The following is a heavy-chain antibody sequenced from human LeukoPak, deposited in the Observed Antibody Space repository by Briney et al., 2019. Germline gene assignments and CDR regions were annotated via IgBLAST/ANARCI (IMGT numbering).Heavy chain of an antibody. D-gene: IGHD4-23*01. J-gene: IGHJ4*02. V-gene: IGHV4-59*01. CDR2: IYYTGST. Sequence: PSETLSLTCTVSGGSISNYYWSWIRLPPGKGLEWIGYIYYTGSTTYNPSLKSRVTISVDTSKNQFSLNLSFVTAADTAVYYCARGPNGGHQFDYWGQGTLVTVSS. CDR3: ARGPNGGHQFDY. CDR1: GGSISNYY.